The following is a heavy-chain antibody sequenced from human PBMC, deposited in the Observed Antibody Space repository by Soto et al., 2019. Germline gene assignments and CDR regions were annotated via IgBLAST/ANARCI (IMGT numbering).Heavy chain of an antibody. D-gene: IGHD6-6*01. CDR2: INPNSGGT. Sequence: QVQLVQSGAEVKKPGASVKVSCKASGYTFTGYYMHWVRQAPGQGLEWMGWINPNSGGTNYAQKFPGWVTMTRDTSISTAYMELSRLRSDDTAVYYCARDHYSSSPLTITYYYCGMDVWGQGTTVTVSS. J-gene: IGHJ6*02. CDR1: GYTFTGYY. CDR3: ARDHYSSSPLTITYYYCGMDV. V-gene: IGHV1-2*04.